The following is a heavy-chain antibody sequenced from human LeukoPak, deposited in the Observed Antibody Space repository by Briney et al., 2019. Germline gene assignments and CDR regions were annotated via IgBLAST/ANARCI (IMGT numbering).Heavy chain of an antibody. V-gene: IGHV4-34*01. Sequence: PSGTLSLTCAVYGGSFSGYYWSWIRQPPGKGLEWIGEINHSGSTNYNPSLKSRVTISVDTSKNQFSLKLSSVTAADTAVYYCARRGPITTVRGVRYYFDYWGQGTLVTVSS. D-gene: IGHD3-10*01. CDR2: INHSGST. CDR1: GGSFSGYY. J-gene: IGHJ4*02. CDR3: ARRGPITTVRGVRYYFDY.